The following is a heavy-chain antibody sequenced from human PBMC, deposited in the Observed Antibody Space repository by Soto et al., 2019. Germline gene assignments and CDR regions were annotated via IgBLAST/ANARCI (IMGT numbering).Heavy chain of an antibody. CDR1: GYTFTSYG. D-gene: IGHD3-22*01. CDR2: ISAYNGNT. CDR3: ARGASPDSSGYYSDY. J-gene: IGHJ4*02. V-gene: IGHV1-18*01. Sequence: ASVKVSCKASGYTFTSYGISWVRQAPGQGLEWMGWISAYNGNTNYAQKLQGRVTMTTDTSTSTAYMELRSLRSDDTAVYYCARGASPDSSGYYSDYWGQGTLVTVSS.